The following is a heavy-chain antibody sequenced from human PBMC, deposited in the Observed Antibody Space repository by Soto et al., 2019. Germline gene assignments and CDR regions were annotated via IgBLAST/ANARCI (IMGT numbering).Heavy chain of an antibody. CDR3: ATGYCSGGSCNSARFDY. J-gene: IGHJ4*02. D-gene: IGHD2-15*01. CDR2: IYSDGSST. CDR1: GFTFSNYW. Sequence: EVQLVESGGGLVQPGGSLRLSCAASGFTFSNYWMHWVRQAPGKGLVWVSRIYSDGSSTSYADSVKGRFTISRDNAKNTLYLQMNFLRAEDTAVYYFATGYCSGGSCNSARFDYWGQGTLVTVSS. V-gene: IGHV3-74*01.